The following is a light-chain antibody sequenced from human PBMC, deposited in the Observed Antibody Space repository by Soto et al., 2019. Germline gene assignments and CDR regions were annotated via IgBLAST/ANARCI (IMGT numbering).Light chain of an antibody. V-gene: IGLV2-23*01. CDR1: SSDIGSYNF. J-gene: IGLJ2*01. Sequence: QSVLTQPASVSGSPGQSITISCTGISSDIGSYNFVSWYQQYPGKAPKVMIYEGNRRPSGVSSRFSGSRSGNTASLTISGLQAEDEADYYCCSYTGTNTIIFGGGTKLTVL. CDR2: EGN. CDR3: CSYTGTNTII.